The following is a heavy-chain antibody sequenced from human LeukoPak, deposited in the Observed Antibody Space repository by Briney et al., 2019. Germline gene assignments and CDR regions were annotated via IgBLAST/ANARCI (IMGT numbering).Heavy chain of an antibody. CDR1: GFTFDDYA. J-gene: IGHJ4*02. D-gene: IGHD3-22*01. Sequence: GGSLRLSCAASGFTFDDYAMHWVRQAPGKGLEWVSGISWNSGNIGYADSVKGRFSISRDNAKNSLYLQMNSLRAEDMALYYCAKGATYYYGSSAHLDYWGQGTLVTVSS. CDR3: AKGATYYYGSSAHLDY. V-gene: IGHV3-9*03. CDR2: ISWNSGNI.